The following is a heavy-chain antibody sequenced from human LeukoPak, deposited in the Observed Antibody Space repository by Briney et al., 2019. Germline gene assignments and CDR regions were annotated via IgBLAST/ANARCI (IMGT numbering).Heavy chain of an antibody. V-gene: IGHV3-23*01. Sequence: GGSLRLSCETSGFTFNHYAMNWVRQAPGKGLEWVSSVSGGGAAYYADSVEGRFTISRDSSQNTVFLQMNSLRAEDAAVYFCAIGWSSVSYYFQYWGQGTLVTVSS. CDR2: VSGGGAA. J-gene: IGHJ4*02. D-gene: IGHD5/OR15-5a*01. CDR1: GFTFNHYA. CDR3: AIGWSSVSYYFQY.